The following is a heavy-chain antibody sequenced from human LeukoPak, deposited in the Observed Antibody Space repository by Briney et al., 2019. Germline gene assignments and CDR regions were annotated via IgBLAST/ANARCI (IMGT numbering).Heavy chain of an antibody. V-gene: IGHV3-23*01. D-gene: IGHD3-10*01. CDR2: ISGSGTNT. CDR1: GFSFNTYA. J-gene: IGHJ4*02. Sequence: GGSLRLSCAASGFSFNTYAMNWVRQAPWKGLGWVSGISGSGTNTYYADSVKGRFTISRDNSKNTLYLQMNSLRAEDTAVYYCAKADRADVPSKVDYWGQGTLVTVSS. CDR3: AKADRADVPSKVDY.